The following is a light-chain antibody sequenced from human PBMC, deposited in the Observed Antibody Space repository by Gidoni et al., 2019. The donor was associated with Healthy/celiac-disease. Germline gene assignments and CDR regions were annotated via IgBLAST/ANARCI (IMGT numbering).Light chain of an antibody. CDR1: QSVSNSY. Sequence: SPSTLSVSPGERATLSCRASQSVSNSYLAWYQQKPGQAPRLLIYGASSSATGIPDRFSGRGSGTEFNLTISRLEPEDFAEYYCQQYGSSFTFGPGTKVDIK. CDR3: QQYGSSFT. V-gene: IGKV3-20*01. J-gene: IGKJ3*01. CDR2: GAS.